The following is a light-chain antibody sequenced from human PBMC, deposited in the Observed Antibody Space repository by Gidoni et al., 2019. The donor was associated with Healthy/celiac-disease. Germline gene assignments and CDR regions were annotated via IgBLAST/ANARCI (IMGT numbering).Light chain of an antibody. CDR3: QQYNSYPWT. V-gene: IGKV1-5*01. Sequence: DIQMTQSPSTLSASVGDRVTITCRASQSISSWLAWDQQKPGKAPKLLIYDDSMLESGVPSRCSGSGSGTEFTLTISSLQPDDFATYYCQQYNSYPWTFGQGTKVEIK. J-gene: IGKJ1*01. CDR2: DDS. CDR1: QSISSW.